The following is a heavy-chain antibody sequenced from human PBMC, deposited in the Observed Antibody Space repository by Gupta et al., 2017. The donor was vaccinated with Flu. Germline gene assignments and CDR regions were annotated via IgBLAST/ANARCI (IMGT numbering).Heavy chain of an antibody. CDR1: GFLFSSSG. D-gene: IGHD2-2*01. CDR2: IWYDGSDK. V-gene: IGHV3-33*01. CDR3: ARDRVNRYCSSTSCSPTYGMDV. J-gene: IGHJ6*01. Sequence: QVQLVESGGGVVLPGRSLRPPCAASGFLFSSSGMPWARQAPGKGLEWVAVIWYDGSDKYYADSVKGRFTISRDNSKNTLYLQMNSLRAEDTAVYYCARDRVNRYCSSTSCSPTYGMDVWGQGTTVTVSS.